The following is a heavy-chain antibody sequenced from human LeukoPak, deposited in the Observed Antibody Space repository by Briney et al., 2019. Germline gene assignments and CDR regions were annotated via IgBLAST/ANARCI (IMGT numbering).Heavy chain of an antibody. V-gene: IGHV4-59*01. CDR2: IDYSGST. CDR1: GGSFSGYY. Sequence: SETLSLTCAVYGGSFSGYYWSWIRQPPGKGLEWIGYIDYSGSTNYNPSLKSRVTISVDTSKNQFSLKLSSVTAADTAVYYCAREMGSGSEFDYWGQGTLVTVSS. CDR3: AREMGSGSEFDY. D-gene: IGHD6-19*01. J-gene: IGHJ4*02.